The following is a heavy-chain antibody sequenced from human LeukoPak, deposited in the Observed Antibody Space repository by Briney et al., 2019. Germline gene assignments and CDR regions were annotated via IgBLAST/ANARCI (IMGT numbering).Heavy chain of an antibody. CDR3: ARSSYYYGADAFDI. Sequence: SETLSLTCTVSGGSISSYYWSWIRQPPGKGLEWIGYIYYSGSTNYNPSLKSRVTISVDTSKTQFSLKLSSVTAADTAVYYCARSSYYYGADAFDIWGRGTMVTVSS. J-gene: IGHJ3*02. D-gene: IGHD3-10*01. CDR1: GGSISSYY. CDR2: IYYSGST. V-gene: IGHV4-59*01.